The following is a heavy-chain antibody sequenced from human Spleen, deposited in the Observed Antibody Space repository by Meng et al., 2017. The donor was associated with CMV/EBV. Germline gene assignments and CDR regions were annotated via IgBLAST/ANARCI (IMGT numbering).Heavy chain of an antibody. J-gene: IGHJ6*02. D-gene: IGHD6-6*01. V-gene: IGHV5-51*01. Sequence: GGSLRLSCKGSGYSFTSYWIGWVRQMPGKGLEWMGIIYPGDSDTRYSPSFQGQVTISADKSISTAYLQWSSLKASDTAMYYCARLSIAAPLGMDVWAKGPRSPSP. CDR1: GYSFTSYW. CDR3: ARLSIAAPLGMDV. CDR2: IYPGDSDT.